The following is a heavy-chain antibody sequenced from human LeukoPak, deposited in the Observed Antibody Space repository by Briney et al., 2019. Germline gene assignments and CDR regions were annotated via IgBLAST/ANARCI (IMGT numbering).Heavy chain of an antibody. CDR1: GYSFTSYW. V-gene: IGHV5-51*01. CDR3: ARQTHDYYGSGSPGDY. CDR2: IYPGDSDT. Sequence: GESLKISCKGSGYSFTSYWIGWVRQMPGKGLEWMGIIYPGDSDTRYSPPFQGQVTISADKSISTAYLQWSSLKASDTAMYYCARQTHDYYGSGSPGDYWGQGTLVTVSS. D-gene: IGHD3-10*01. J-gene: IGHJ4*02.